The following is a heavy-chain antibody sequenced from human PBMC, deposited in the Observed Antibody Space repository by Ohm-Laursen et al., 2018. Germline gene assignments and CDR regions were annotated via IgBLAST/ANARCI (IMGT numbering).Heavy chain of an antibody. CDR3: AKDMGELHEGMDV. V-gene: IGHV3-21*04. Sequence: GSLRLSCSASGFTFSSYSMNWVRQAPGKGLEWVSSISSSSSYIYYADSVKGRFTISRDNAKNSLYLQMNSLRSEDTALYYCAKDMGELHEGMDVWGQGTTVTVSS. CDR2: ISSSSSYI. D-gene: IGHD3-16*01. J-gene: IGHJ6*02. CDR1: GFTFSSYS.